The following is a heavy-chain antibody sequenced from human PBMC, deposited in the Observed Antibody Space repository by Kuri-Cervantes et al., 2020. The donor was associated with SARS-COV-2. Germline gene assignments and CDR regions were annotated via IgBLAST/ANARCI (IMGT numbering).Heavy chain of an antibody. Sequence: GGSLRLSCAAFGFTVNNNYMAWVRQAPGKGLQWVSIIYGDGSTFYADSVKGRFTISRDNSKNTLFLQMNSLRIEDTALYYCARVGSGPGGVDHWGQGTLVTVSS. V-gene: IGHV3-66*02. CDR2: IYGDGST. CDR1: GFTVNNNY. CDR3: ARVGSGPGGVDH. J-gene: IGHJ4*02. D-gene: IGHD6-19*01.